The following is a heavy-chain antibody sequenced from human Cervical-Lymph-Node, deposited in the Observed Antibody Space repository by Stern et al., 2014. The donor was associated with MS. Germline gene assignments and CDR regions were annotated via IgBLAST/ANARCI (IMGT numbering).Heavy chain of an antibody. V-gene: IGHV1-18*04. CDR3: AREPPYMVRGVIGDY. D-gene: IGHD3-10*01. CDR1: GYTFTSYG. J-gene: IGHJ4*02. CDR2: ISAYNGNT. Sequence: QVQLGQSGAEVKKPGASVKVSCKASGYTFTSYGISWVRQAPGQGLEWMGRISAYNGNTNYAQKLQGRVTMTTDTSTSTAYMELRSLRSDDTAVYYCAREPPYMVRGVIGDYWGQGTLVTVSS.